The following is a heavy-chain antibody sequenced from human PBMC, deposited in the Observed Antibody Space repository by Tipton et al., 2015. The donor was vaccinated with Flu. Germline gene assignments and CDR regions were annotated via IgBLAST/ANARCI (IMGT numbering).Heavy chain of an antibody. Sequence: QLVQSGAEVKKPGASVKGSCKASGYTFTSYGISWVRQAPGQGLEWMGWISTYNGNTNYAQKLQGRVTMTTDTSTSTAYMELRSLRSDDTAVYYCAREQLERRRGDAFDIWGQGTMVTVSS. CDR1: GYTFTSYG. D-gene: IGHD1-1*01. J-gene: IGHJ3*02. CDR2: ISTYNGNT. V-gene: IGHV1-18*04. CDR3: AREQLERRRGDAFDI.